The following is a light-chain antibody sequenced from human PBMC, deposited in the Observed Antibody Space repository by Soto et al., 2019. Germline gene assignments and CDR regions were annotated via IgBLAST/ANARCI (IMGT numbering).Light chain of an antibody. Sequence: EIVLTQSPATLSVSPGERATLSCRASQSVSSNLAWYQQKPGQAPRLLIYGASTRATGVTARFSGSGSGTEFTLTTGCLQSADFAIYYCQQYNDWWTFGQGTKVESK. CDR1: QSVSSN. CDR3: QQYNDWWT. CDR2: GAS. V-gene: IGKV3-15*01. J-gene: IGKJ1*01.